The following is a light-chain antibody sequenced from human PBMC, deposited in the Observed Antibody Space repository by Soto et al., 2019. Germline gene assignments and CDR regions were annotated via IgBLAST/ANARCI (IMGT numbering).Light chain of an antibody. CDR3: QQYNTYWT. CDR2: DAS. J-gene: IGKJ1*01. CDR1: QSISSW. V-gene: IGKV1-5*01. Sequence: DIQMTQSPSTLSASVGDRVTITCRASQSISSWLAWYQQKPGKAPKLLIYDASSLESGVPSRFSGSGSGTEFTLTISSLQPDGFATYYYQQYNTYWTFGQGTKVEIK.